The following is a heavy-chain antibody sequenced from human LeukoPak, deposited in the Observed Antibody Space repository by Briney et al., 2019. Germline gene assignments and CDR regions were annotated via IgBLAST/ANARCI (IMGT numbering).Heavy chain of an antibody. Sequence: AGGSLRLSCAASGFTFSSYWMSWVRQAPGKGLEWVANIKQDGSEKYYVDSMKGRFTISRDNAKNSLHLQMNSLRAEDTAVYYCARDHEGYCSGGSCSLFDYWGQGTLVTVSS. D-gene: IGHD2-15*01. CDR1: GFTFSSYW. J-gene: IGHJ4*02. CDR2: IKQDGSEK. V-gene: IGHV3-7*01. CDR3: ARDHEGYCSGGSCSLFDY.